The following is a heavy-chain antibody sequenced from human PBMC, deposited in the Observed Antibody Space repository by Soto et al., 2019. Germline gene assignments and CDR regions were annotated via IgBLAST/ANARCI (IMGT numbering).Heavy chain of an antibody. V-gene: IGHV4-34*01. J-gene: IGHJ3*02. CDR2: INHSGST. CDR1: GGSFSGYY. CDR3: AREVDAFDI. Sequence: SETLSLTCAVYGGSFSGYYWSWIRQPPGKGLEWIGEINHSGSTNYNPSLKSRVTISVDTSKNQFSLKLSSVTAADKAVYYCAREVDAFDIWGQGTMVTVS.